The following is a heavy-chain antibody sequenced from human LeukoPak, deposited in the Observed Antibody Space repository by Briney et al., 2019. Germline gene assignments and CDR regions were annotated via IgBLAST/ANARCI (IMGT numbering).Heavy chain of an antibody. D-gene: IGHD6-13*01. V-gene: IGHV4-39*01. Sequence: PSETLSLTCTVSGGSISSSSYYWGWIRQPPGKGLEWIGSIYYSGSTYYNPSLKSRVTISVDTSKNQFSLKLSFVTAADTAVYYCAARTIQQQLATRMNDYWGQGTLVTVSS. CDR2: IYYSGST. CDR1: GGSISSSSYY. CDR3: AARTIQQQLATRMNDY. J-gene: IGHJ4*02.